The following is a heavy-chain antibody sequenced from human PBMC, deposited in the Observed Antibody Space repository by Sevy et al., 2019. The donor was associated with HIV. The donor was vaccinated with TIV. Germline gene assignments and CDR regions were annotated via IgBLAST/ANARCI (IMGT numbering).Heavy chain of an antibody. CDR3: AGTMIVGVATNHDAFDI. CDR2: IYYSGST. V-gene: IGHV4-30-4*01. CDR1: GGSISSGDYY. J-gene: IGHJ3*02. D-gene: IGHD3-22*01. Sequence: SETLSLTCTVSGGSISSGDYYWSWIRQPPGKGLEWIGYIYYSGSTYYNPSLKSRVTISVDTSKNQFSLKLSSVTAADTAVYYCAGTMIVGVATNHDAFDIWGQGTMVTVSS.